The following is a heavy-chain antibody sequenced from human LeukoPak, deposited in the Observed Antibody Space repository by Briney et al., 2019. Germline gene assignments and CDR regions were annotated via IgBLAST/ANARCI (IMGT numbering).Heavy chain of an antibody. CDR1: GYTLTELS. CDR2: FDPEDGET. D-gene: IGHD3-22*01. V-gene: IGHV1-24*01. J-gene: IGHJ3*02. Sequence: GASVKVSCKVSGYTLTELSMHWVRQAPGKGLEWMGGFDPEDGETIYAQKFQGRVTMTEDTSTDTAYMELSSLRSEDTAVYYCASRGEGYYDSSGADAFDIWGQGTMVTVSS. CDR3: ASRGEGYYDSSGADAFDI.